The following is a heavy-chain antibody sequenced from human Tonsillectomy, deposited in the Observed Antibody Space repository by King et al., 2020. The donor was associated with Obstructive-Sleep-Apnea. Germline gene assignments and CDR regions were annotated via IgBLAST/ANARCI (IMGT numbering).Heavy chain of an antibody. CDR1: GYSFTSYW. Sequence: VQLVESGAEVKKPGESLRISCKGSGYSFTSYWISWVRQMPGKGLEWMGRIDPSDSYTNYSPSFQGHVTISADKSISTAYLQRSSLKASDTAMYYCARDSSGWRPTRAEYFQHWGQGTLVIVSA. CDR2: IDPSDSYT. V-gene: IGHV5-10-1*03. J-gene: IGHJ1*01. D-gene: IGHD6-19*01. CDR3: ARDSSGWRPTRAEYFQH.